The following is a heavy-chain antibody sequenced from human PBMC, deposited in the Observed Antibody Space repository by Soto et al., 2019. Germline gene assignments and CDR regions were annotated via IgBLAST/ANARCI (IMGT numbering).Heavy chain of an antibody. CDR2: ISAYNGNT. V-gene: IGHV1-18*01. CDR3: AGGGRVGLKVTPGPYWFDP. CDR1: GYTFTSYG. Sequence: QVQLVQSGAEVKKPGASVKVSCKASGYTFTSYGISWVRQAPGQGLEWMGWISAYNGNTNYAQKLQGRVTMTTDTTTSQAHMEVRGLRSGDTAVYYWAGGGRVGLKVTPGPYWFDPWGQGTLVTVSS. D-gene: IGHD2-15*01. J-gene: IGHJ5*02.